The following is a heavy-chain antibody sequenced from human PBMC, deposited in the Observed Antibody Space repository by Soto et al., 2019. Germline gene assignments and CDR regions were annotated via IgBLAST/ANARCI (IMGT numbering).Heavy chain of an antibody. CDR2: INHSGST. D-gene: IGHD1-26*01. V-gene: IGHV4-34*01. CDR1: GGSFSGYY. CDR3: ARAKWRVVDP. J-gene: IGHJ5*02. Sequence: QVQLQQWGAGLLKPSETLSLTCAVYGGSFSGYYWSWIRQPPGKGLEWIGEINHSGSTNYNPSLKSRVTISVDTSKNQFSLKLSSVTAADTAVYYCARAKWRVVDPWGQGTLVTVSS.